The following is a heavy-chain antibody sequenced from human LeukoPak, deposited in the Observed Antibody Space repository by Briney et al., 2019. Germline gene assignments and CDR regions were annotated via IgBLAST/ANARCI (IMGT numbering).Heavy chain of an antibody. Sequence: SETLSLTCTVSGGSISSYYWSWIRQPPGKGLEWIGYIYYSGSTNYNPSLKSRVTISVDTSKNQFSLKLSSVTAADTAVYYCARGAFLEWSHTSYYYGMDVWGQGTTVTVSS. CDR2: IYYSGST. D-gene: IGHD3-3*02. V-gene: IGHV4-59*01. CDR1: GGSISSYY. J-gene: IGHJ6*02. CDR3: ARGAFLEWSHTSYYYGMDV.